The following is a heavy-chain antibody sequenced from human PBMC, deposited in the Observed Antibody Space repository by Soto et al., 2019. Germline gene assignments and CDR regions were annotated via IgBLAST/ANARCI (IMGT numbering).Heavy chain of an antibody. V-gene: IGHV1-24*01. CDR2: FDPEDGET. J-gene: IGHJ3*02. CDR3: ATAASSSGYSYAFDI. Sequence: GASVKVSCKVSGYTLTELSMHWVRQAPGKGLEWMGGFDPEDGETIYAQKFQGRVTMTEDTSTDTAYMELSSLRSEDTAVYYCATAASSSGYSYAFDIWGQGTMVTVSS. D-gene: IGHD3-22*01. CDR1: GYTLTELS.